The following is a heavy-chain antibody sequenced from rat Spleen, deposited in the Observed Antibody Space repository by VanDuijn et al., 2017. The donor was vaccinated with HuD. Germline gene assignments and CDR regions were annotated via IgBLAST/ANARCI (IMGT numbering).Heavy chain of an antibody. CDR1: GFTFNDYY. CDR3: TRDRILRSTGFDY. J-gene: IGHJ2*01. Sequence: EVQVVESGGGLVQPGRSLKLSCAASGFTFNDYYMAWVRQAPTKGLEWVASINYDGGSTYYRDSVKGRFTISRDNAKSSLYLQMDSLRSEDTATYYCTRDRILRSTGFDYWGQGVMVTVSS. D-gene: IGHD1-6*01. CDR2: INYDGGST. V-gene: IGHV5-20*01.